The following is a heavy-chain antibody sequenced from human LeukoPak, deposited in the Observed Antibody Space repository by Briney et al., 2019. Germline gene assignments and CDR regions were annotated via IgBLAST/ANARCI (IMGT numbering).Heavy chain of an antibody. V-gene: IGHV4-30-4*01. J-gene: IGHJ4*02. CDR1: GGSISSGDNY. CDR2: IYNSGGT. D-gene: IGHD5-12*01. Sequence: KTSETLSLTCTVSGGSISSGDNYWSWIRQPPGKGLEWIGYIYNSGGTYNNPSLESRINISVDTSKNQFSLKLRSVTAADTAVYYCARAPGSKYVGYALPFDHWGQGTLVTVSS. CDR3: ARAPGSKYVGYALPFDH.